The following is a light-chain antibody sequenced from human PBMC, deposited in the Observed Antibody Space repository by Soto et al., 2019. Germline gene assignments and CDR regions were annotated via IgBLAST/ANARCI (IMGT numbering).Light chain of an antibody. J-gene: IGKJ5*01. CDR2: GAS. Sequence: EILLTQSPGTLSLSPGERATLSCRASQMVRGSYLGWYQQIPGQAPRLLMYGASSRATGVPDRFSGSGFGTDFTLIISRLEPEDFAVYYCQQYASPPFTFGQGTRLEIK. CDR3: QQYASPPFT. V-gene: IGKV3-20*01. CDR1: QMVRGSY.